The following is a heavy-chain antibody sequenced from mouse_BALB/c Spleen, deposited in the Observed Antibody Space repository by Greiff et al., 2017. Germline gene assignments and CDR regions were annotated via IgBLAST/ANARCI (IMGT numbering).Heavy chain of an antibody. CDR1: GFTFSSYG. J-gene: IGHJ4*01. D-gene: IGHD1-1*01. CDR2: ISSGGSYT. Sequence: EVNLVESGGDLVKPGGSLKLSCAASGFTFSSYGMSWVRQTPDKRLEWVATISSGGSYTYYPDSVKGRFTISRDNAKNTLYLQMSSLKSEDTAMYYCARLVITTVVDYYAMDYWGQGTSVTVSS. V-gene: IGHV5-6*01. CDR3: ARLVITTVVDYYAMDY.